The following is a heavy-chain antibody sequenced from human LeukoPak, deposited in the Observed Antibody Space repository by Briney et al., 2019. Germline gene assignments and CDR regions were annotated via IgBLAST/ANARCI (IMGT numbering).Heavy chain of an antibody. D-gene: IGHD3-10*01. V-gene: IGHV1-46*01. Sequence: ASVKVSCKASGGTFSSYAISWVRQAPGQGLEWMGIINPSGGSTSYAQKFQGRVTMTRDTSTSTVCMELSSLRSEDTAVYYCARRKGWFGEGAFDIWGQGTMVTVSS. J-gene: IGHJ3*02. CDR3: ARRKGWFGEGAFDI. CDR2: INPSGGST. CDR1: GGTFSSYA.